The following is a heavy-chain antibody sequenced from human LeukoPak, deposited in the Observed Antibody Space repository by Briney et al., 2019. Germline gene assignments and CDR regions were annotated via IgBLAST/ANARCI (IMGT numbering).Heavy chain of an antibody. D-gene: IGHD3-9*01. Sequence: ASVKVSCKASGYTFTSYDINWVRQATGQGLEWMGWMNPNSGNTGYAQKFQGRVTMTRNTPISTAYMELSSLRSEDTAVYYCAREGTHYDILTGYYNGNWFDPWGQGTLVTVSS. J-gene: IGHJ5*02. V-gene: IGHV1-8*01. CDR3: AREGTHYDILTGYYNGNWFDP. CDR1: GYTFTSYD. CDR2: MNPNSGNT.